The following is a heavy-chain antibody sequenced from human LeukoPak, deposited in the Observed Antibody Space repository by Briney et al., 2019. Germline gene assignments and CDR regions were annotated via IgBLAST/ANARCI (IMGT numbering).Heavy chain of an antibody. J-gene: IGHJ4*02. Sequence: PGGSLRLSCAASGFTFSSYAMSWVRQAPGKGLEWVSAISGSGGSTYYADSVKGRFTISRDNSKNTLYLQMNSLRAEDTAVYYCAKDRLDYYDSSGYYTDDYWGQGTPVTVSS. CDR3: AKDRLDYYDSSGYYTDDY. D-gene: IGHD3-22*01. CDR2: ISGSGGST. CDR1: GFTFSSYA. V-gene: IGHV3-23*01.